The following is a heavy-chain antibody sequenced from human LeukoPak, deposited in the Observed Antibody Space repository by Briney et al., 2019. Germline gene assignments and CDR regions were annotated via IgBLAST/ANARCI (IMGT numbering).Heavy chain of an antibody. J-gene: IGHJ3*02. CDR2: IYYSGST. CDR1: GGSFSSYY. V-gene: IGHV4-59*01. Sequence: SETLSLTCTVSGGSFSSYYWSWIRQPPGKGLEWIGYIYYSGSTNYNPSLKSRVTISVDTSKNQFSLKLSSVTAADTAVYYCARDGSGYEVDAFDIWGQGTMVTVSS. D-gene: IGHD5-12*01. CDR3: ARDGSGYEVDAFDI.